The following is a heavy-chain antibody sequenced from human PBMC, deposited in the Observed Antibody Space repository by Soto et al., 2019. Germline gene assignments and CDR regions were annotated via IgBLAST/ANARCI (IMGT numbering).Heavy chain of an antibody. CDR3: ARDRGGGNSGGGYYGMDV. Sequence: QVQLQESGPGLVKPSQTLSLTCTVSGGSISSGDYYWSWIRQPPGKGLEWIGYIYYSGSTYYNPSLKSRVTISVDTSKNQFSLKLSSVTAADTAVYYCARDRGGGNSGGGYYGMDVWGQGTTVTVSS. CDR2: IYYSGST. D-gene: IGHD2-21*02. J-gene: IGHJ6*02. CDR1: GGSISSGDYY. V-gene: IGHV4-30-4*01.